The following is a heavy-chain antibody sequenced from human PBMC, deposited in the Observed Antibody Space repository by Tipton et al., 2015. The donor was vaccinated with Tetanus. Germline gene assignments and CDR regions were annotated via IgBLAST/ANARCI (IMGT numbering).Heavy chain of an antibody. CDR1: GFTFSSYG. CDR2: IWYDGSNK. D-gene: IGHD3-22*01. Sequence: SGFTFSSYGMHWVRQAPGKGLEWVAVIWYDGSNKYYADSVKGRFTISRDNSKNTLYLQMNSLRAEDTAVYYCARGDYDSSGYLDYWGQGTLVTVSS. V-gene: IGHV3-33*01. CDR3: ARGDYDSSGYLDY. J-gene: IGHJ4*02.